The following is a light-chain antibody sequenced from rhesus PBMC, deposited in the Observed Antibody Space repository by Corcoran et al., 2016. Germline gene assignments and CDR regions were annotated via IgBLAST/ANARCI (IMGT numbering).Light chain of an antibody. V-gene: IGKV1-22*01. Sequence: DIQMTQSPSSRSASVGDTVTITCRASQGISSWLAWYQQKPGKAPKLLVYKAARLQSGVPLRFSGSGSGTDFSLPIISLQSEDFATYYCQQYFSRPYSFGPGTKVESK. J-gene: IGKJ2*01. CDR2: KAA. CDR1: QGISSW. CDR3: QQYFSRPYS.